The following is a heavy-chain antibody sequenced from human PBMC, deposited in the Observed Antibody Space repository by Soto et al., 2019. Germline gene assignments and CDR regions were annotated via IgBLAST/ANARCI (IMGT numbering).Heavy chain of an antibody. V-gene: IGHV3-30-3*01. CDR1: GFTFSSYA. CDR2: ISYDGSNK. J-gene: IGHJ3*02. Sequence: QVQLVESGGGVVQPGRSLRLSCAACGFTFSSYAMHWVRQAPGKGLEWVAVISYDGSNKYYADSVKGRFTISRDNSKNTLYLQMNGLRAEDTAVYYCARDQGSGSYYPHDAFDIWGQGTMVTVSS. CDR3: ARDQGSGSYYPHDAFDI. D-gene: IGHD1-26*01.